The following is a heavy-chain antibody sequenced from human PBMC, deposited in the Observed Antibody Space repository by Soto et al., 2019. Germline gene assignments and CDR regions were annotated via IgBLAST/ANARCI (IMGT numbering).Heavy chain of an antibody. CDR1: DVSFTCFH. CDR3: ARGVPFGHYSMDV. J-gene: IGHJ6*02. Sequence: SETLSLTGAVYDVSFTCFHWTWLRRPPGKGLEWIGEIKHSGSTNYNPSLTRRVTISVDTSKNQFSLKLNSVTAADTAVYYCARGVPFGHYSMDVWGQGTTVTVSS. CDR2: IKHSGST. V-gene: IGHV4-34*01. D-gene: IGHD3-3*01.